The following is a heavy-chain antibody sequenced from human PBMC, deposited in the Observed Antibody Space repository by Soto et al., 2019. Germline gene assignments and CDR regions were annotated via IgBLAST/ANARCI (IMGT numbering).Heavy chain of an antibody. V-gene: IGHV3-7*01. Sequence: GGSLRLSCAASGFTFSSYWMNWVRQAPGKGPEWVANIKQDGSEKYYVDSVRGRFTISRDNAKNSLYLQMNSLRAEDTAVYYCAKGMAVATNWFEHWGQGTLVTVSS. CDR2: IKQDGSEK. D-gene: IGHD6-19*01. J-gene: IGHJ5*02. CDR1: GFTFSSYW. CDR3: AKGMAVATNWFEH.